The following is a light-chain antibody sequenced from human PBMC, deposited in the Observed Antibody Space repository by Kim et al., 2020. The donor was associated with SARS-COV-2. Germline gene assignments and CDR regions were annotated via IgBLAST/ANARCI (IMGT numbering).Light chain of an antibody. CDR2: GAS. Sequence: EIVLTQSPGTLSLSPGERATLSCKASQSVSGSSLAWYQQKPGQAPRLLIYGASSRATGIPDRFSGSRSGTDFTLTISRLEPEDFAVYYCQQYGRPPLTFGGGTKV. J-gene: IGKJ4*01. CDR1: QSVSGSS. V-gene: IGKV3-20*01. CDR3: QQYGRPPLT.